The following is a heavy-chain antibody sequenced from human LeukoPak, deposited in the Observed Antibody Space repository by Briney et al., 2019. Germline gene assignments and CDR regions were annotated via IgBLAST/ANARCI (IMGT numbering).Heavy chain of an antibody. D-gene: IGHD3-3*01. Sequence: SVKVSCKASGGTFSSYAISWVRQAPGQGLEWMGGIIPIFGTANYAQKFQGRVTITADESTSTAYMELSSLRSEDTAVYYCARAFGVVTGAAFDIWGQGTMVTVSS. CDR3: ARAFGVVTGAAFDI. V-gene: IGHV1-69*13. CDR1: GGTFSSYA. CDR2: IIPIFGTA. J-gene: IGHJ3*02.